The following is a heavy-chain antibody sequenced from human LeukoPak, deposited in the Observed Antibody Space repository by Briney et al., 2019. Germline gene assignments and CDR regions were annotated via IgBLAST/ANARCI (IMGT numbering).Heavy chain of an antibody. D-gene: IGHD2/OR15-2a*01. CDR3: ARFSRRLYYFDY. J-gene: IGHJ4*02. CDR1: GGSISSSSYC. CDR2: IYYSGST. Sequence: PSETLSLTCTVSGGSISSSSYCWGWIRQPPGKGLEWIGSIYYSGSTYYNPSLKGRVTISVDTSKNQFSLKLSSVTAADTAVYYCARFSRRLYYFDYWGQGTLVTVSS. V-gene: IGHV4-39*01.